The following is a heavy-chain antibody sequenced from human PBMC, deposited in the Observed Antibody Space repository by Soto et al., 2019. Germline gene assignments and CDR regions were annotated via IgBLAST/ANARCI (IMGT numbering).Heavy chain of an antibody. Sequence: GRSRRPPGAPAEFTFSDYYMGWNREAPGKGLEWVSYISSSGSTIYYADSVKGRFTISRDNAKNSLYLQMNSLRAEDTAVYYCARYSSSSVCWFDPWGQGTLVTVPS. CDR2: ISSSGSTI. CDR3: ARYSSSSVCWFDP. V-gene: IGHV3-11*01. D-gene: IGHD6-6*01. J-gene: IGHJ5*02. CDR1: EFTFSDYY.